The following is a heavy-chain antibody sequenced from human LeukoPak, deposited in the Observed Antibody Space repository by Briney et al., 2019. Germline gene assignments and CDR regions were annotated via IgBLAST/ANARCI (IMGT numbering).Heavy chain of an antibody. CDR1: GASITSRDFY. Sequence: SETLSLTCTVSGASITSRDFYWGWFRQPPGKGVEWIGSASGYYGGDSFYNTSLESRVTISIHTSKNQFSLNLSSVTAADTAVYYCARRSVGAIRPFDYWGQGTLVTVSS. V-gene: IGHV4-39*01. J-gene: IGHJ4*02. CDR2: ASGYYGGDS. D-gene: IGHD1-26*01. CDR3: ARRSVGAIRPFDY.